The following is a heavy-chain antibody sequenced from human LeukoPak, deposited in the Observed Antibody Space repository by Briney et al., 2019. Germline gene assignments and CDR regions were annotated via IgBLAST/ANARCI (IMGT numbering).Heavy chain of an antibody. Sequence: PGGSLRLSCAASGFTFSSYWMHWVRQAPGKGLVWVSRITSDGSNTIYADSVKGRFTISRDNAKNTLYLQMSSLRAEDTAVYYCARGGSYLSAFDIWGQGTMVTVSS. J-gene: IGHJ3*02. CDR3: ARGGSYLSAFDI. V-gene: IGHV3-74*01. CDR1: GFTFSSYW. CDR2: ITSDGSNT. D-gene: IGHD1-26*01.